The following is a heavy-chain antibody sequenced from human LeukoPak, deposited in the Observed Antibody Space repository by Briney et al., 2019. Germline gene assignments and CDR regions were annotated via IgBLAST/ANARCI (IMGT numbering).Heavy chain of an antibody. CDR3: ARGVDDFWSGYQPYYFDY. D-gene: IGHD3-3*01. V-gene: IGHV3-11*01. CDR1: GFTFCDYY. J-gene: IGHJ4*02. Sequence: PGGSLRLSCAASGFTFCDYYMSWIRQAPGKGLEWVSYISSSGSTIYYADSVKGRFTISRDNAKNSLYLQMNSLRAEDTAVYYCARGVDDFWSGYQPYYFDYWGQGTLVTVSS. CDR2: ISSSGSTI.